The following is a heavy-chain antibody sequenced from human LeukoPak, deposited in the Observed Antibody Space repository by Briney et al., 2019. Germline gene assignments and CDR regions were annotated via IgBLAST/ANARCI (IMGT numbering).Heavy chain of an antibody. CDR2: INGDGTST. CDR1: GITFSGYW. Sequence: PGGSLRLSCAASGITFSGYWMHWVRQAPGKGLVWVSRINGDGTSTTHADSVKGRFTISRDNAKNTLYLQMNSLRAEDTAVYYCTRGGLTGAFDIWGQGTMVTASS. CDR3: TRGGLTGAFDI. V-gene: IGHV3-74*01. D-gene: IGHD5-12*01. J-gene: IGHJ3*02.